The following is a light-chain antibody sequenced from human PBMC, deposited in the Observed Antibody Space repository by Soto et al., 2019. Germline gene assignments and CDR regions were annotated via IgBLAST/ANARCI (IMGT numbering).Light chain of an antibody. Sequence: EIVLTQSPGTLSLSPGERATLSCRASQSVSSSYLAWYQQKPGQAPRLLIYGASSRATGLPDRFIGSGSGTDFTLTISRLEPEDLAVYYCQQYGSSLYTFGQGTKLEI. V-gene: IGKV3-20*01. CDR3: QQYGSSLYT. J-gene: IGKJ2*01. CDR2: GAS. CDR1: QSVSSSY.